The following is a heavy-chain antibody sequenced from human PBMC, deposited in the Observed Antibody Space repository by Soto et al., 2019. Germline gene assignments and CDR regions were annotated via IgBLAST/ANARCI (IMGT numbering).Heavy chain of an antibody. CDR3: ARRERAAGTDWWFDP. CDR1: GGSISSSSFH. Sequence: QLQLQESGPGLVKPSETLSLTCTVSGGSISSSSFHWGWIRQPPGKGLEWIGSIYSSGSTYYSPSLKSRVTISVDTSKNQFSLKLSSVTAADTAVYYCARRERAAGTDWWFDPWGQGTLFTVSS. V-gene: IGHV4-39*01. J-gene: IGHJ5*02. D-gene: IGHD6-13*01. CDR2: IYSSGST.